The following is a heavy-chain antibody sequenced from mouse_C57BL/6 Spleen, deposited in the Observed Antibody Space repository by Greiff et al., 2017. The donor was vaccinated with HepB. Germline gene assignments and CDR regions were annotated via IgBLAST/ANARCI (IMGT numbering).Heavy chain of an antibody. D-gene: IGHD2-5*01. CDR1: GYSFTDYN. Sequence: EVQLQQSGPELVKPGASVKISCKASGYSFTDYNMNWVKQSNGKSLEWIGVINPNYGTTSYNQKFKGKATLTADKSSSTAYMQLSSLTSEDSAVYFCSRPRYYSTSAWFAYWGQGTLVTVSA. J-gene: IGHJ3*01. CDR3: SRPRYYSTSAWFAY. CDR2: INPNYGTT. V-gene: IGHV1-39*01.